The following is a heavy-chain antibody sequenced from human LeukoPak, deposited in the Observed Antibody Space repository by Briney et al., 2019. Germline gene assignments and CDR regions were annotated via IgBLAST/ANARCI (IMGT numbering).Heavy chain of an antibody. J-gene: IGHJ4*02. D-gene: IGHD3-3*01. V-gene: IGHV3-48*04. CDR2: ITPTSTTI. CDR3: ARVVSGVTGGDY. CDR1: GFSFSTYN. Sequence: QPGGSLRLSCAASGFSFSTYNMIWVRQAPGKGLQSISYITPTSTTIHYADSVKGRFAVSRDNANSLLYLQMNSLRVEDTAVYYCARVVSGVTGGDYWGQGTLVSVSS.